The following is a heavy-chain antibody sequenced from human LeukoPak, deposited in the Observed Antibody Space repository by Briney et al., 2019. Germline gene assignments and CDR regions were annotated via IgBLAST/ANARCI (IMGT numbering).Heavy chain of an antibody. CDR3: AREVGWGNDSAKSQFDY. Sequence: SETLSLICTVSGGLNSVYHWSGLRQPPGKGLEWTGHIYGRGSTNYNPSLKSRITISLDTYKNQFSLKPTSVTAADTAVYYCAREVGWGNDSAKSQFDYWGQGTLVTVSS. J-gene: IGHJ4*02. CDR2: IYGRGST. V-gene: IGHV4-59*01. CDR1: GGLNSVYH. D-gene: IGHD3-16*01.